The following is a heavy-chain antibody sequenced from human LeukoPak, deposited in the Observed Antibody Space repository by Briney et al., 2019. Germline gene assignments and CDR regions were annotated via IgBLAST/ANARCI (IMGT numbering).Heavy chain of an antibody. Sequence: GGSLRLSCAASGFTFSSYAMHWVRQAPGKGLEWVAVISYDGSNKYYADSVKGRFTISRDSSKNTLYLQMNSLRAEDTAVYYCARDPDYWGQGTLVTVPS. CDR2: ISYDGSNK. J-gene: IGHJ4*02. CDR1: GFTFSSYA. CDR3: ARDPDY. V-gene: IGHV3-30*14.